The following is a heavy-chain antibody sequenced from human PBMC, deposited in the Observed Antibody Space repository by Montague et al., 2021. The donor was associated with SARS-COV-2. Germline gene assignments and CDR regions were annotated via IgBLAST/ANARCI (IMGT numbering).Heavy chain of an antibody. Sequence: SLRLSCAASGFTFDDYAMHWVRQAPGKGLEWVSGISWNSGSIGYADSVKGRFTISRDNARNSLHLQMNSLRAEDTALYYCAKLPYERWLQSRKRRDAFEXWGQGTMVTVSS. CDR3: AKLPYERWLQSRKRRDAFEX. CDR1: GFTFDDYA. CDR2: ISWNSGSI. V-gene: IGHV3-9*01. D-gene: IGHD5-24*01. J-gene: IGHJ3*02.